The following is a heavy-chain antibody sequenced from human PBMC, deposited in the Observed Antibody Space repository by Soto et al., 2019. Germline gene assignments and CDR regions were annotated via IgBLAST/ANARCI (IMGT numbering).Heavy chain of an antibody. J-gene: IGHJ4*02. CDR1: GGSFSAYY. V-gene: IGHV4-34*01. CDR3: ARGSVDTVDSSGFYQY. D-gene: IGHD3-22*01. CDR2: INHSGGT. Sequence: SETLSLTCAVYGGSFSAYYWSWIRQPPGKGLEWIGEINHSGGTSYNPSLKSRVTISVDTSKSQFSLKLTSVTAADRAVYYCARGSVDTVDSSGFYQYWGAVTTVTI.